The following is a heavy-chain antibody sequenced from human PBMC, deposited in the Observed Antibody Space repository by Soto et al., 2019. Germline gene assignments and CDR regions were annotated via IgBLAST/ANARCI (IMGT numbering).Heavy chain of an antibody. V-gene: IGHV3-23*01. CDR3: AKGRGGSYYSALDY. J-gene: IGHJ4*02. CDR1: GFSLSSYS. D-gene: IGHD2-15*01. CDR2: ISDSGGST. Sequence: EVQLLESGGGLVQPGGSLRLSCAASGFSLSSYSTNWVRQAPGKGLEWVSGISDSGGSTYYADSVKGRFTISKDNSENTLYLHMDSLRAEDTAVYYCAKGRGGSYYSALDYWGQGTLVTVSS.